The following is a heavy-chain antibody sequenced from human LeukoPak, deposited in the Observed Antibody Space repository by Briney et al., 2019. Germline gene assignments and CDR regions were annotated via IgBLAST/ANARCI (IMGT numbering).Heavy chain of an antibody. V-gene: IGHV3-7*01. CDR1: GFTFSSYW. J-gene: IGHJ4*02. CDR2: IKQDGSEK. Sequence: GGSLRLSCAASGFTFSSYWMSWVRQAPGKGLEWVANIKQDGSEKYYVDSVKGRFTISRDNAKNSLYLQMNSLRAEDTAVYYCARDRGGYQLLHSYYFDYWGQGILVTVSS. D-gene: IGHD2-2*01. CDR3: ARDRGGYQLLHSYYFDY.